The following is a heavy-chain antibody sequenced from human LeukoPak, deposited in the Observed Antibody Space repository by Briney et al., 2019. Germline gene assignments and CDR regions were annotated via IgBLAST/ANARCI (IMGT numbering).Heavy chain of an antibody. CDR2: TKNKAQSYAT. CDR3: NRWDRGMCDS. CDR1: GFTFSVHY. Sequence: QSGGSLRLSCAASGFTFSVHYMEWVRQAPGKGLEWVGRTKNKAQSYATEYAASVKGRFTISRDESKNLLYLQMNSLEIEDTAVYCCNRWDRGMCDSWGQGALVTVSS. V-gene: IGHV3-72*01. D-gene: IGHD1-26*01. J-gene: IGHJ5*01.